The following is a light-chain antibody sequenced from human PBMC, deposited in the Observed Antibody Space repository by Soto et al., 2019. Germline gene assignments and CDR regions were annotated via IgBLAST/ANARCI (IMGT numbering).Light chain of an antibody. CDR1: QSIDNN. Sequence: DIQMTQSPSSLSASVGDRLTITCRASQSIDNNLNWYQQKPGKAPKLLIYETSILQSGVPSRFSGSGSGAEFTLTITSLQPEDFAAYSCQQTYSSPWTFGQGTKVDIK. J-gene: IGKJ1*01. CDR3: QQTYSSPWT. CDR2: ETS. V-gene: IGKV1-39*01.